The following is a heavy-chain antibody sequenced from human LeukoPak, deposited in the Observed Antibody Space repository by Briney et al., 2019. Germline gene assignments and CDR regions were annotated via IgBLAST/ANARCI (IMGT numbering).Heavy chain of an antibody. Sequence: GASVKVSCKASGGSFDRNSLSWVRQAPGQGLEWMGRIIPILGLANYAQKFQGRVTITADTATSTAYMELSSLRSEDTAVYYCARKFDCSSTSCYWDAFDIWGQGTMVTVSS. CDR1: GGSFDRNS. V-gene: IGHV1-69*02. D-gene: IGHD2-2*01. CDR2: IIPILGLA. CDR3: ARKFDCSSTSCYWDAFDI. J-gene: IGHJ3*02.